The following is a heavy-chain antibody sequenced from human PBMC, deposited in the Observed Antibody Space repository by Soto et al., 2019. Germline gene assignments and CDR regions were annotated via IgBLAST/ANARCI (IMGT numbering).Heavy chain of an antibody. V-gene: IGHV4-39*01. D-gene: IGHD5-12*01. J-gene: IGHJ4*02. Sequence: SETLSLTCTVSGRSISSSSYYWGWIRQPPGKGLEWIGSIYYSGSTYYNPSLKSRVTISVDTSKNQFSLKLSSVTAADTAVYYCASGLEMATIDYWGQGTLVTVSS. CDR1: GRSISSSSYY. CDR2: IYYSGST. CDR3: ASGLEMATIDY.